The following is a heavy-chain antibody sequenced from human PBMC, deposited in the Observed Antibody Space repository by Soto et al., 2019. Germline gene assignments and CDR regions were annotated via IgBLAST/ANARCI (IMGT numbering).Heavy chain of an antibody. CDR1: GGSISSYY. CDR3: AREVGSRGFDAFDI. D-gene: IGHD1-26*01. CDR2: IYYSGST. Sequence: SEILSLTCTVSGGSISSYYWSWIRQPPGKGLEWIGYIYYSGSTNYNPSLKSRVTISVDTSKNQFSLKLSSVTAADTAVYYCAREVGSRGFDAFDIWGQGTMVTVSS. V-gene: IGHV4-59*01. J-gene: IGHJ3*02.